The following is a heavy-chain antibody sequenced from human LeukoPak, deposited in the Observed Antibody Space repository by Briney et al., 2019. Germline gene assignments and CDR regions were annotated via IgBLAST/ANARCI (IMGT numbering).Heavy chain of an antibody. V-gene: IGHV4-59*01. D-gene: IGHD3-3*01. CDR1: GGSISSYY. CDR2: IYYSGST. J-gene: IGHJ4*02. Sequence: SETLSLTCTVSGGSISSYYWSWIRQPPGKGLEWIGYIYYSGSTNYNPSLKSRVTISVDTSKNQFSLKLSSVTAADTAVYYCARSPASLRFLEWFPEYFDYWGQGTLVTVSS. CDR3: ARSPASLRFLEWFPEYFDY.